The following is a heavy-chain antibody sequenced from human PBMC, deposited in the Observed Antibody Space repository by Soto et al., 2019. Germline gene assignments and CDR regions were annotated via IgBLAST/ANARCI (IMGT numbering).Heavy chain of an antibody. D-gene: IGHD5-18*01. Sequence: GASMKVSCNASDYIFATYGVTWVRQAPGQGLEWMGWISPKNGEVAYVEKLQGRVTMTTDTSTNTAYMELKSLRSDDTAIYYCAAQVPGWHIYSYGYIDYWGPGTLVTVSS. J-gene: IGHJ4*02. CDR2: ISPKNGEV. CDR1: DYIFATYG. CDR3: AAQVPGWHIYSYGYIDY. V-gene: IGHV1-18*04.